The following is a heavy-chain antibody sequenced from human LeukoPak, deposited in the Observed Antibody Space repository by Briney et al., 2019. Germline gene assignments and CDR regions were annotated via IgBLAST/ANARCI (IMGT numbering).Heavy chain of an antibody. CDR2: INHSGST. V-gene: IGHV4-34*01. Sequence: PSETLSLTCAVYGGSFSGYYWSWIRQPPGKGLEWIGEINHSGSTNYNPSLKSRVTISVDTSKSQFSLKLSSVTAADTAVYYCARAPYSSSWYGWFDPWGQGTLVTVSS. J-gene: IGHJ5*02. CDR3: ARAPYSSSWYGWFDP. D-gene: IGHD6-13*01. CDR1: GGSFSGYY.